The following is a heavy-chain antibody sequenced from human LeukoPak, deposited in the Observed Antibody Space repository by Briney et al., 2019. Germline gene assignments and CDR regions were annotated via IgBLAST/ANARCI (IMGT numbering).Heavy chain of an antibody. D-gene: IGHD3-22*01. V-gene: IGHV4-59*01. CDR1: GGSISSYY. Sequence: SETLSLTXTVSGGSISSYYWSWIRQAPGKGLEWLGYIYYSGSTNYNPSLKSRVTISVDTSKNQFSLKLSSVTAADTAVYYCARDSIANYDSSGSYFDYWGQGTLVTVSS. CDR3: ARDSIANYDSSGSYFDY. J-gene: IGHJ4*02. CDR2: IYYSGST.